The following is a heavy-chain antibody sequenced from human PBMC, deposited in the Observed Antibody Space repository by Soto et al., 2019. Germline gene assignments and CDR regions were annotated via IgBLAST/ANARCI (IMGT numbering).Heavy chain of an antibody. V-gene: IGHV4-59*01. Sequence: QVQLQESGPGLVKPSETLSLTCTVSGGSISSYYWSWIRQPPGKGLEWIGYIYYSGSTNYNPSLKSRVTISVDTSKNQFSLKLSSVTAADTAVYYCARKSEGYDFWSGYSGETLWSYFDYWGQGTLVTVSS. D-gene: IGHD3-3*01. CDR3: ARKSEGYDFWSGYSGETLWSYFDY. CDR2: IYYSGST. CDR1: GGSISSYY. J-gene: IGHJ4*02.